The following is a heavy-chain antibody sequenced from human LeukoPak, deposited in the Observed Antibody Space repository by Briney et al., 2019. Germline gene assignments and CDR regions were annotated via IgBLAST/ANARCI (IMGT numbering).Heavy chain of an antibody. Sequence: GGSLRLSCAASGFTFSSYAMHWVRQAPGKGLEWVAVISYDGSNKYYADSVKGRFTISRDNSKNTLYLQTNSLRAEDTAVYYCARGSIAARLQAFDIWGQGTMVTVSS. CDR2: ISYDGSNK. V-gene: IGHV3-30*01. CDR1: GFTFSSYA. CDR3: ARGSIAARLQAFDI. D-gene: IGHD6-6*01. J-gene: IGHJ3*02.